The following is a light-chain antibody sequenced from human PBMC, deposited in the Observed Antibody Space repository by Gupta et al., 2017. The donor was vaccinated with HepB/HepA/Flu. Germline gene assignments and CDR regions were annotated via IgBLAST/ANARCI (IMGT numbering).Light chain of an antibody. CDR3: HQLNSYPPLFT. V-gene: IGKV1-9*01. Sequence: DIQLTQSTSFLCAPVGDRVTITCRASQAISSYLAWYQQKPGNAPTLLVYAASTLRSGVPSRFSGSGSCTEFTLTISSLQPEDFAAYYCHQLNSYPPLFTFGPGTKVEIK. J-gene: IGKJ3*01. CDR2: AAS. CDR1: QAISSY.